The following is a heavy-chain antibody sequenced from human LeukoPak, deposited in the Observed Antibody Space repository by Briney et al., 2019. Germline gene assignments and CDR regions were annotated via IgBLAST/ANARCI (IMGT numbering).Heavy chain of an antibody. Sequence: PGGSLRLSCAASGFTFSSYSMNWVLQAPGKGLEWVSSISSSSSYIYYADSVKGRFTISRDNAKNSLYLQMNSLRAEDTAVYYCARDRRSHHYFDYWGQGTLVTVSS. CDR2: ISSSSSYI. CDR3: ARDRRSHHYFDY. V-gene: IGHV3-21*01. CDR1: GFTFSSYS. J-gene: IGHJ4*02.